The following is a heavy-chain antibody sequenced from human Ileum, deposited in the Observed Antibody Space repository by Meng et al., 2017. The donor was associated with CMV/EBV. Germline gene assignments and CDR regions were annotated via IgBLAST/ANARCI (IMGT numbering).Heavy chain of an antibody. J-gene: IGHJ6*02. D-gene: IGHD3-3*01. CDR1: W. V-gene: IGHV3-15*01. Sequence: WMSWVRQAPGKGLEWVGRIKSKTDGGTTDYAAPVKGRFTISRDDSKNTLYLQMNSLKTEDTAVYYCTTGMKYDFWSGYWDYYGMDVWGQGTTVTVSS. CDR3: TTGMKYDFWSGYWDYYGMDV. CDR2: IKSKTDGGTT.